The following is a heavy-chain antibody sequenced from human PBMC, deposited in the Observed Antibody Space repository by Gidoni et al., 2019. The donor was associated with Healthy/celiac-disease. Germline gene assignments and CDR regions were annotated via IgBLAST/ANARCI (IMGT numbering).Heavy chain of an antibody. CDR3: AKDPSSGWYLSPAYYFDY. J-gene: IGHJ4*02. Sequence: EVQLVESGGGLVQPGRSLRLSCAASGFTFDDYAMHWVRQDPGKGLEWVSGISWNSGSIGYADSVKGRFTISRDNAKNSLYLQMNSLRAEDTALYYCAKDPSSGWYLSPAYYFDYWGQGTLVTVSS. V-gene: IGHV3-9*01. CDR2: ISWNSGSI. CDR1: GFTFDDYA. D-gene: IGHD6-19*01.